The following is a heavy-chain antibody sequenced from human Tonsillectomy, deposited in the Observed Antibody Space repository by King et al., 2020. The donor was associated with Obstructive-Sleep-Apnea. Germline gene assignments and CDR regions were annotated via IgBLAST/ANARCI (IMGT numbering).Heavy chain of an antibody. CDR3: AKDKTQKSLDV. Sequence: HVQLVESGGGVVQPGKSLRLSCAASGFIFSNYAMHWVRQAPGKGLEGVAVISFDGSNEYYADSVKGRFTISRDNSKNTHYLQMNTVKPEDTAVYYCAKDKTQKSLDVWGQGTMVTVSS. V-gene: IGHV3-30*18. CDR2: ISFDGSNE. CDR1: GFIFSNYA. J-gene: IGHJ3*01.